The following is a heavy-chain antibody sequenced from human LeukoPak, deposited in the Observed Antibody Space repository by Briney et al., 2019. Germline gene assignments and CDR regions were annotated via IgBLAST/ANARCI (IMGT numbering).Heavy chain of an antibody. CDR1: CGSIRSYY. Sequence: SETLSLTWAVSCGSIRSYYWRWIRQPPGKGLEWIGYIYYSCNTNYNPSLKSRVTVSIVTSKNQYSLKLSSVSAANTAMYYCARNTYFDYWGQRPLVTVSS. V-gene: IGHV4-59*01. J-gene: IGHJ4*02. CDR2: IYYSCNT. CDR3: ARNTYFDY.